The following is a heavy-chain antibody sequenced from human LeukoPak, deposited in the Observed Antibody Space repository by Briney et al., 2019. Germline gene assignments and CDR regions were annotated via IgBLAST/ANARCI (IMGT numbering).Heavy chain of an antibody. V-gene: IGHV4-61*02. CDR3: ARAVADYDFWSGYGY. Sequence: SETLSLTCTVSGGSISSGSYYWSWIRQPAGKGLEWIGRIYSSGSTNYNPSLKSRVTISVDTSKNQFSLKLSSVTAADTAVYYCARAVADYDFWSGYGYWGQGTLVTVSS. D-gene: IGHD3-3*01. J-gene: IGHJ4*02. CDR2: IYSSGST. CDR1: GGSISSGSYY.